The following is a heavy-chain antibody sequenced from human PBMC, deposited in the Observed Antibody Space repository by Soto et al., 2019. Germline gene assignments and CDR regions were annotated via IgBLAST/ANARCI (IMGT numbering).Heavy chain of an antibody. CDR2: ISYDGSNK. J-gene: IGHJ4*02. V-gene: IGHV3-30-3*01. CDR3: ARAPLADSHYFDY. Sequence: GGSLRLSCAASGFTFSSYAIHWVRQAPGKGLEWVAIISYDGSNKYYADSVKGRFTISRDNSKNTLYLQMDSLRPEDTAVYYCARAPLADSHYFDYWGQGTLVPVSS. D-gene: IGHD2-15*01. CDR1: GFTFSSYA.